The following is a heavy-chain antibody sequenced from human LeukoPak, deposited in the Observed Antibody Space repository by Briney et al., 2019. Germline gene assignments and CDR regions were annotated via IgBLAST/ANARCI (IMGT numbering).Heavy chain of an antibody. CDR2: IYYSGAT. D-gene: IGHD6-6*01. CDR3: ASAWRIAAHHDAFDF. CDR1: GGSVSSTSYY. Sequence: SETLSLTCTVSGGSVSSTSYYWGWIRQPPGKGLEWFGSIYYSGATFYNPSLKSRITISVDTSKNQFSLKMRSVTAADTAVYYRASAWRIAAHHDAFDFWGQGTMVTVSS. J-gene: IGHJ3*01. V-gene: IGHV4-39*07.